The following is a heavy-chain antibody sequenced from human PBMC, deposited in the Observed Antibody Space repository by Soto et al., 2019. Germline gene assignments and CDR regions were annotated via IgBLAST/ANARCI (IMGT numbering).Heavy chain of an antibody. V-gene: IGHV4-39*01. D-gene: IGHD2-15*01. J-gene: IGHJ1*01. CDR2: IYYSGST. Sequence: QLQLQESGPGLVKPSETLSLTCTVSGGSISSSSYYWGWIRQPPGKGLEWIGSIYYSGSTYYNPSLKSRVTISVDTSKNQFSLKLSSVTAADTAVYYCARPARPYYCSGGSCYFAYFQHWGQGTLVTVSS. CDR3: ARPARPYYCSGGSCYFAYFQH. CDR1: GGSISSSSYY.